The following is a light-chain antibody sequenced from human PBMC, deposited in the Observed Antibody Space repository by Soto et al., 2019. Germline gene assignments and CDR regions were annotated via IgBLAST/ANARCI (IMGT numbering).Light chain of an antibody. CDR3: GQFVSSPPRT. V-gene: IGKV3-20*01. CDR1: QSISSSK. Sequence: EIVMTQSPATLSVSPGESATLSCRASQSISSSKLAWYQQNPGQAPRLLMYGASNRATGIPDRFSGSGSGTDFILTISRLEPEDFALYYCGQFVSSPPRTFGQGTKVDIK. CDR2: GAS. J-gene: IGKJ1*01.